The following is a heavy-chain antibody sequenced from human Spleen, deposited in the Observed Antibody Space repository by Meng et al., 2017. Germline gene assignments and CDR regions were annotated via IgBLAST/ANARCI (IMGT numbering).Heavy chain of an antibody. CDR3: ARNLVGSSLDY. CDR1: GGSISTRDW. D-gene: IGHD1-14*01. Sequence: QVPLQESGPGLVKPSGTLSLTCAVSGGSISTRDWWTWVRQPPGKGLEWIGEIYHSGRANYIPTLKSRVTISVDKSKNQFSLDLRSVIAADTAVYFCARNLVGSSLDYWGQGTLVTVSS. CDR2: IYHSGRA. V-gene: IGHV4-4*02. J-gene: IGHJ4*02.